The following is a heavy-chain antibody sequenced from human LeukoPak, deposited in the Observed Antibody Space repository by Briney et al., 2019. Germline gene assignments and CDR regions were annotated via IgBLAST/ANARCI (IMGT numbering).Heavy chain of an antibody. CDR3: ARGPTQTGTTEWFDS. J-gene: IGHJ5*01. D-gene: IGHD1-1*01. CDR1: GGSISSSNW. CDR2: IYHSGST. Sequence: NPSETLSLTCAVSGGSISSSNWWSWVRQPPGKGLEWIGEIYHSGSTNYNPSLESRVTISVDKSKSQFSLNLNSVTAADTAVYYCARGPTQTGTTEWFDSWGQGTLVTVSS. V-gene: IGHV4-4*02.